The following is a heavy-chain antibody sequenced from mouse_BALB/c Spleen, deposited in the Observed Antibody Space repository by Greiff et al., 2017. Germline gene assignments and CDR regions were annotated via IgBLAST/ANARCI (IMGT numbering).Heavy chain of an antibody. CDR2: INPGSGGT. Sequence: QVQLQQSGAELVRPGTSVKVSCKASGYAFTNYLIEWVKQRPGQGLEWIGVINPGSGGTNYNEKFKGKATLTADKSSSTAYMQLSSLTSDDSAVYFCARSIHDGYYDAMDYWGQGTSVTVSS. J-gene: IGHJ4*01. D-gene: IGHD2-3*01. V-gene: IGHV1-54*01. CDR1: GYAFTNYL. CDR3: ARSIHDGYYDAMDY.